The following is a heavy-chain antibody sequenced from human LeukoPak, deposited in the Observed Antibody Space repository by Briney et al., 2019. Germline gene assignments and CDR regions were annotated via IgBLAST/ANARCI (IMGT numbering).Heavy chain of an antibody. CDR1: GGSFSDYY. Sequence: SETLSLTCAVYGGSFSDYYWSWIRQPPGMGLGWMGEINHSGNTNYNPSLKSRVTISVDTSKNQLSLKVRSVTAADTAVYYCARVAMGDGYSRSAFDYWGQGTLVTVSS. CDR3: ARVAMGDGYSRSAFDY. CDR2: INHSGNT. V-gene: IGHV4-34*01. D-gene: IGHD5-24*01. J-gene: IGHJ4*02.